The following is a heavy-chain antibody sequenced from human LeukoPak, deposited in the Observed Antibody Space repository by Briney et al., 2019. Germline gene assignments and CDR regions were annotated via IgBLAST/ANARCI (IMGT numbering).Heavy chain of an antibody. J-gene: IGHJ4*02. CDR1: GGTFSSYA. CDR2: IIPIFGTA. V-gene: IGHV1-69*13. D-gene: IGHD7-27*01. CDR3: VRTPPNWGFDY. Sequence: SVKVSFKASGGTFSSYAISWVRQAPGQGLEWMGGIIPIFGTANYAQKFQGRVTITADESTSTAYMELSSLRSEDTAIYYCVRTPPNWGFDYWGQGTLVTVSS.